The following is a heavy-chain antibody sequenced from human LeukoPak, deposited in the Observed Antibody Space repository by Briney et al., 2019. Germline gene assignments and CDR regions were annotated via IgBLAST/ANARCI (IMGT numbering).Heavy chain of an antibody. CDR1: GFTFSSYS. Sequence: GGSLRLSCAASGFTFSSYSMNWVRQAPGKGLEWVSSISSSSSYIYYADSVKGRFTISRDNAKNSLYLQMNSLRVEDTAVYYCAGADGYSYGLPDYWGQGTLVTVSS. CDR3: AGADGYSYGLPDY. V-gene: IGHV3-21*01. D-gene: IGHD5-18*01. CDR2: ISSSSSYI. J-gene: IGHJ4*02.